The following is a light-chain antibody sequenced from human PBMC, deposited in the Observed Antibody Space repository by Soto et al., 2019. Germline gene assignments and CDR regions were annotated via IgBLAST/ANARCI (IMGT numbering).Light chain of an antibody. CDR1: QSVSSSY. CDR3: QQYGSSPWT. Sequence: EIVLTQSPVTLSLSPGERATLSCRGSQSVSSSYLAWYQQIPGQAPRLLIYGASSRATGIPDRFSGSGSGTAFTLTISRLEPADFAVYYCQQYGSSPWTFGQGTKVEVK. CDR2: GAS. V-gene: IGKV3-20*01. J-gene: IGKJ1*01.